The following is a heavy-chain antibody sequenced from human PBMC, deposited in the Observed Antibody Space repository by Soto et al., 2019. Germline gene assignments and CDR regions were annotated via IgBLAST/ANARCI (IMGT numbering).Heavy chain of an antibody. V-gene: IGHV3-30*18. CDR3: AKSYDILTGYSSTLGAFDI. J-gene: IGHJ3*02. CDR2: ISYDGSNK. D-gene: IGHD3-9*01. Sequence: GGSLRLSCAASGFTFSSYGMHWVRQAPGKGLDWVAVISYDGSNKYYADSVKGRFTISRDNSKNTLYLQMNSLRAEDTAVYYCAKSYDILTGYSSTLGAFDIWGQGTMVTVSS. CDR1: GFTFSSYG.